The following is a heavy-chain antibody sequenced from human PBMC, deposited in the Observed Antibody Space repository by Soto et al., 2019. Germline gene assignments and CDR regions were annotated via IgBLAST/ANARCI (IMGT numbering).Heavy chain of an antibody. D-gene: IGHD2-15*01. CDR1: GFTFSSYW. V-gene: IGHV3-74*01. CDR3: VRTSLVVAAATRAAY. CDR2: INSDGSST. J-gene: IGHJ4*02. Sequence: EVQLVESGGGLVQPGGSLRLSCAASGFTFSSYWMHWVRQAPGKGLVWVSRINSDGSSTSYADSVKGRFTISRDNAKNTLYLQVSSMRAEYTAVYYCVRTSLVVAAATRAAYWAQGTLFTVSS.